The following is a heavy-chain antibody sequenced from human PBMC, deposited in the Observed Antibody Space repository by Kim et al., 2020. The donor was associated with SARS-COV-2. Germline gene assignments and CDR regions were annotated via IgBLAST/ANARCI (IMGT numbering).Heavy chain of an antibody. V-gene: IGHV3-33*01. Sequence: GGSLRLSCAASGFTFSSYGMHWVRQAPGKGLEWVAVIWYDGSNKYYADSVKGRFTISRDNSKNTLYLQMNSLRAEDTAVYYCARDLGAVAGTLDYWGQGTLVTVSS. D-gene: IGHD6-19*01. J-gene: IGHJ4*02. CDR2: IWYDGSNK. CDR1: GFTFSSYG. CDR3: ARDLGAVAGTLDY.